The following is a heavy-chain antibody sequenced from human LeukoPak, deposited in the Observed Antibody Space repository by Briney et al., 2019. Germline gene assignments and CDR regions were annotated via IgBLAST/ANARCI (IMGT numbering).Heavy chain of an antibody. J-gene: IGHJ4*02. CDR2: IKRDGSSP. D-gene: IGHD1-14*01. CDR3: AALDNGRDY. CDR1: GFTFSSYW. V-gene: IGHV3-74*01. Sequence: GGSLRLSCAASGFTFSSYWMHWIRHAPGKGLVWVSRIKRDGSSPAYADSVKGRFTISRDNAKNTLYLQMNSLRAEDTAVYYCAALDNGRDYWGQGTLVTVSS.